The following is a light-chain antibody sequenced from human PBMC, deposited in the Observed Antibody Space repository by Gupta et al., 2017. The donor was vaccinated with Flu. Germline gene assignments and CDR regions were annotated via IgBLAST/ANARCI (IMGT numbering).Light chain of an antibody. Sequence: DIQLTQSPSFLSASVGDRVTITCRASQGISDSLAWYQQRPGKAPKLLIYSASTLQSGVPSRISGSGSGTEFTLTVSSLQPEDFAIYYCQQLSSYPRTFGQGTTVEIK. V-gene: IGKV1-9*01. CDR2: SAS. CDR3: QQLSSYPRT. J-gene: IGKJ1*01. CDR1: QGISDS.